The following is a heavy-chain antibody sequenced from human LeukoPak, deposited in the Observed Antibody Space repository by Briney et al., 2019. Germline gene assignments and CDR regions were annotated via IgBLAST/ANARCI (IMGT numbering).Heavy chain of an antibody. CDR1: GGSLSSYY. D-gene: IGHD7-27*01. Sequence: SETLSLTCTVSGGSLSSYYWSWIRQPPGKGLEWVGYIYYSGSTNYNPSLKSRVTISVDTSKNQFSLKLSSVTAADTAVYYCARSPQELGSWYFDLWGRGTLVTVSS. J-gene: IGHJ2*01. V-gene: IGHV4-59*01. CDR3: ARSPQELGSWYFDL. CDR2: IYYSGST.